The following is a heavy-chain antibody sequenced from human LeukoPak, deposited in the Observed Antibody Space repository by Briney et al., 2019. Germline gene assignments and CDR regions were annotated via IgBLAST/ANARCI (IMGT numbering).Heavy chain of an antibody. J-gene: IGHJ4*02. Sequence: SETLSLTCTVSGGSISSSSYYWGWIRQPPGKGLEWIGSIYYSGSTYYNPSLKSRVTISVDTSKNQFSLKLSSVTAADTAVYYCASRPWGSYYGRPFDYWGQGTLVTVSS. CDR3: ASRPWGSYYGRPFDY. D-gene: IGHD1-26*01. CDR1: GGSISSSSYY. CDR2: IYYSGST. V-gene: IGHV4-39*07.